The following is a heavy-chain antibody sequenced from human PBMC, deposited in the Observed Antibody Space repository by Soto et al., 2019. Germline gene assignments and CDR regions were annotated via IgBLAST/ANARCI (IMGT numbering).Heavy chain of an antibody. D-gene: IGHD2-15*01. Sequence: QVQLVQSGAEVRKPGASVKVSCKASGYTFSTSGMSWLRQAPGQGLEWRGWISTYNGDTNDAPKFQDRVTMTSDTSTSTVYMERRSLRSDDTAVYYCARAGAAPYYYYGMDVWGQGTRVTVSS. V-gene: IGHV1-18*01. CDR1: GYTFSTSG. J-gene: IGHJ6*02. CDR3: ARAGAAPYYYYGMDV. CDR2: ISTYNGDT.